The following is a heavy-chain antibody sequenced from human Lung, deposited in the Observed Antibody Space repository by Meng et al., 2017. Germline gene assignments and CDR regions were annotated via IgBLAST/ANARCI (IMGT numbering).Heavy chain of an antibody. CDR1: GGSISSSNYY. CDR3: ARGQKGYFDL. V-gene: IGHV4-30-4*01. CDR2: IYNSGST. J-gene: IGHJ2*01. Sequence: QVQLHESGPGLVKPSQTLSLTCTVSGGSISSSNYYWSWIRQPPGKRLEWSGHIYNSGSTYYNPSLKSRITISVDTSKNQFSLKLSSVTAADTAVYYCARGQKGYFDLWGRGTLVTVSS.